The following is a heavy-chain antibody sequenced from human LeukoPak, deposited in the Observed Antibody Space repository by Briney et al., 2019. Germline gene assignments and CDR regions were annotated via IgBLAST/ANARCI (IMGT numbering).Heavy chain of an antibody. CDR2: ISYDGSNK. CDR3: ARARGSLWFGELFDY. J-gene: IGHJ4*02. CDR1: GFTFSSYA. Sequence: GGSLRLSCAASGFTFSSYAMHGVRQAPGKGLEWVAVISYDGSNKYYADSVKGRFTISRDNSKNTLYLQMNSLRAEDTAVYYCARARGSLWFGELFDYWGQGTLVTVSS. V-gene: IGHV3-30*04. D-gene: IGHD3-10*01.